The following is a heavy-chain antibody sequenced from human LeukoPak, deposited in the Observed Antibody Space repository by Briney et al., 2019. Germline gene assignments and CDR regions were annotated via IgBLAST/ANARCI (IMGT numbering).Heavy chain of an antibody. CDR2: IYYSGST. J-gene: IGHJ3*02. CDR1: GGSISSSSYY. V-gene: IGHV4-39*07. CDR3: ARAHDYYDSSGYYYDDAFDI. Sequence: ASETLSLTCTVSGGSISSSSYYWGWIRQPPGKGLEWIGSIYYSGSTYYNPSLKSRVTISVDTSKNQFSLKLSSVTAADTAVYYCARAHDYYDSSGYYYDDAFDIWGQGTMVTVSS. D-gene: IGHD3-22*01.